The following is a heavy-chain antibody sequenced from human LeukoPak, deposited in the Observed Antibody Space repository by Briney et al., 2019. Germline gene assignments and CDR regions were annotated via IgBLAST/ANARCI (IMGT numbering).Heavy chain of an antibody. CDR1: GFTFSSYS. D-gene: IGHD6-6*01. J-gene: IGHJ3*02. Sequence: GGSLRLSCAASGFTFSSYSMNWVRQAPGKGLEWVSSISSSSYIYYADSVKGRFTISRDNAKNSLYLQMNSLRAEDTAVYYCASVPVHRKNAFDIWGQGTMVTVSS. CDR2: ISSSSYI. CDR3: ASVPVHRKNAFDI. V-gene: IGHV3-21*01.